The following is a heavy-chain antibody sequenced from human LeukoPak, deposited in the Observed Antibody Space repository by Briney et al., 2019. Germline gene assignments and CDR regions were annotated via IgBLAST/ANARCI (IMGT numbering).Heavy chain of an antibody. J-gene: IGHJ4*02. CDR3: AKDLHVKWRWSIRRTTGTTPFDY. CDR2: ISYDGSNK. Sequence: GGSLRLSCAASGFTFSSYGMHWVRQAPGKGLEWVAVISYDGSNKYYADPVKGRFTISRDNSKNTLYLQMNSLRAEDTAVYYCAKDLHVKWRWSIRRTTGTTPFDYWGQGTLVTVSS. D-gene: IGHD1-1*01. CDR1: GFTFSSYG. V-gene: IGHV3-30*18.